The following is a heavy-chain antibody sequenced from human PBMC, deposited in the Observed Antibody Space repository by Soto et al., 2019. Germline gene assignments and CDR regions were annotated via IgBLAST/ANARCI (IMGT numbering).Heavy chain of an antibody. CDR1: GGSVSSGDCY. CDR2: FYYDGNI. Sequence: SETLSLTCTVSGGSVSSGDCYWSWIRQPPGEGLEWIGYFYYDGNINYNPSLRSRVTISIDTSKNQFSLNLSSVTAADTALYYCARQGFGPLHGLVDVWGQGTTVTVSS. CDR3: ARQGFGPLHGLVDV. D-gene: IGHD3-10*01. J-gene: IGHJ6*02. V-gene: IGHV4-61*08.